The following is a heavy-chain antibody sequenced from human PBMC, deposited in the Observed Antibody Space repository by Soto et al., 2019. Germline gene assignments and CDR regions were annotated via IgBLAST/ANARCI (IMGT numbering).Heavy chain of an antibody. CDR1: GGTFSSYT. CDR2: IIPMLGIA. J-gene: IGHJ4*02. D-gene: IGHD5-18*01. V-gene: IGHV1-69*02. CDR3: ANRGYSYGFVIY. Sequence: QVQLVQSGAEVKKPGSSVKVSCKASGGTFSSYTFSWVRQAPGLGLEWMGRIIPMLGIANYAQKFQGRVTITADKSTSTAYMELSSLRSEDTAVYYCANRGYSYGFVIYWGQGTLVTVSS.